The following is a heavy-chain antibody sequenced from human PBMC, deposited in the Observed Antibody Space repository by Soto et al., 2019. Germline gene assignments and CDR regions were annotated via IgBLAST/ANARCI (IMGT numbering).Heavy chain of an antibody. CDR2: IIPFSRAA. V-gene: IGHV1-69*01. Sequence: QVQLVQSGAEVKKPGSSVKVSCKPFGGTLSSYAITWMRQAPGQGLEWMGGIIPFSRAANYAQKFQGRVTITADESTNTAYMDLSSLRSEDTAVYFCARVWVTTVTAWFDLWGQGTLVTVSS. J-gene: IGHJ5*02. CDR3: ARVWVTTVTAWFDL. CDR1: GGTLSSYA. D-gene: IGHD4-17*01.